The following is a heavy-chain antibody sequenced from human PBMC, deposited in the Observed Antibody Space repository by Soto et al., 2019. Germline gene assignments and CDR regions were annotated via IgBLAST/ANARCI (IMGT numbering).Heavy chain of an antibody. CDR2: INPNSGGT. Sequence: QVQLVQSGAEVKKPGASVKVSCKASGYTFTGYYMHWVRQAPGQGLEWMGWINPNSGGTNYAQKFQGRVTMTRDTSISTAYMELSRLRSDDTAVYYCARGKFVVVKNIPRVAFDIWGQGTMVTVSS. CDR1: GYTFTGYY. CDR3: ARGKFVVVKNIPRVAFDI. J-gene: IGHJ3*02. D-gene: IGHD3-22*01. V-gene: IGHV1-2*02.